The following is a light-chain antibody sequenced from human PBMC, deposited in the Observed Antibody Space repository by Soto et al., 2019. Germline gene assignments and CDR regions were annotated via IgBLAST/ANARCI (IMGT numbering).Light chain of an antibody. Sequence: QSVLTQPASVPGSPDKSITMSCTGTSSDVGGYNYVSWYQQHPDKAPKLMIYEVSNRPSGVSNRFSGSKSGNTASLTISGLQAEDEADYYCSSYTTSSTYVFGTGTKVTVL. CDR2: EVS. CDR3: SSYTTSSTYV. V-gene: IGLV2-14*01. J-gene: IGLJ1*01. CDR1: SSDVGGYNY.